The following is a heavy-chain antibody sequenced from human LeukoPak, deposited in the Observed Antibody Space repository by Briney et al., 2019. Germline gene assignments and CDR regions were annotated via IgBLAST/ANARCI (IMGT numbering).Heavy chain of an antibody. D-gene: IGHD3-3*01. J-gene: IGHJ3*01. V-gene: IGHV3-23*01. CDR2: ISDSGDSA. CDR1: GFTFSSYA. Sequence: GGSLRLSCAASGFTFSSYAMSWVRQAPGKGLEWVSVISDSGDSAYYADSVRGRFTISRDNAKSTLYLQMNSLRADDSAVYFCASLVGGYYPPVEAFDVWGQGTMVTVSS. CDR3: ASLVGGYYPPVEAFDV.